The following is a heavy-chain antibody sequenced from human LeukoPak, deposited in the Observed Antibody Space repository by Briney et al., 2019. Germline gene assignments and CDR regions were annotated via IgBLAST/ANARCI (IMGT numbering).Heavy chain of an antibody. D-gene: IGHD6-19*01. CDR2: IWYDGSSK. V-gene: IGHV3-33*01. Sequence: GSLRLSCAASGFTFSSYGMQWVRQAPGKGLEWVAVIWYDGSSKYYTDSVKGRFTISRDNSKDTLYLQMNSLRADDTGIYYCARSGGRGWYPADYWGQGTLVTVSS. J-gene: IGHJ4*02. CDR1: GFTFSSYG. CDR3: ARSGGRGWYPADY.